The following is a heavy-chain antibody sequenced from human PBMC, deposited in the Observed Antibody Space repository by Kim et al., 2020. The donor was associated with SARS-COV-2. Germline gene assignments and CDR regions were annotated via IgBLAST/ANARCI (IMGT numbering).Heavy chain of an antibody. CDR3: ARDLEMGRYFDY. CDR1: GFMFDVFG. J-gene: IGHJ4*02. CDR2: IGHDGSFH. Sequence: GGSLRLSCAASGFMFDVFGMHWVRQAPGKGLEWVATIGHDGSFHEYGDSVKGRFTISRDNSKNALYLQMNSLRGEDTAVYYCARDLEMGRYFDYWGQGTLVTVSS. D-gene: IGHD3-3*01. V-gene: IGHV3-33*08.